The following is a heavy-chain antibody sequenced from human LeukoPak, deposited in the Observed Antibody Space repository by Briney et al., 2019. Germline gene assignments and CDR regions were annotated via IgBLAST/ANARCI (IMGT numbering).Heavy chain of an antibody. CDR1: DGSISSYY. J-gene: IGHJ4*02. CDR2: IYTSGNS. Sequence: SETLSLTCTGSDGSISSYYWSWIRQPAGKGLEWIGRIYTSGNSIYNPSLKSRVTMSVDTSKNQFSLKLSSVTAADTAVYYCARETLDWNLIDYWGQGTLVTVSS. V-gene: IGHV4-4*07. D-gene: IGHD1-7*01. CDR3: ARETLDWNLIDY.